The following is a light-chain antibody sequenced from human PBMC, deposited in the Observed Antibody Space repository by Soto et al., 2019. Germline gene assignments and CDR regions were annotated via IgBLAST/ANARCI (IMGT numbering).Light chain of an antibody. V-gene: IGLV2-14*01. J-gene: IGLJ1*01. Sequence: QSVLTRPASVSGAAGQAITISCTGTSSNVGGYYYVSWYQHHPGKAPKLMIYQVSNRPSGVSNRFSGSKSVNTASLTISGLQAEDEADDYCSSDTSSNSFYVFGTGTKVTVL. CDR3: SSDTSSNSFYV. CDR2: QVS. CDR1: SSNVGGYYY.